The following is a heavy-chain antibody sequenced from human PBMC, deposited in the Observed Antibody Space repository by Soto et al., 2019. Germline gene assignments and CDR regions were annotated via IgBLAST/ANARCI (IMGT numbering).Heavy chain of an antibody. CDR1: GFTVSSNC. CDR3: AREVGHGWFDP. V-gene: IGHV3-53*04. J-gene: IGHJ5*02. Sequence: EVQLVESGGGLVQPGGSLRLSCAASGFTVSSNCMSWVRQAPGKGLEWVSVIYSGGSTYYADSVKGRFTISRHNSKNTLYLQMNSLGAEDTAVYYCAREVGHGWFDPWGQGTLVTVSS. CDR2: IYSGGST.